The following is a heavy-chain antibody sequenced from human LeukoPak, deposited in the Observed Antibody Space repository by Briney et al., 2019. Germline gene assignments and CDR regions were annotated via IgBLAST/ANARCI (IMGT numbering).Heavy chain of an antibody. J-gene: IGHJ4*02. Sequence: PGGSLRLSCAASGFTFSSYSMNWVRQAPGKGLEWVSYISSSSSTIYYADSVKGRFTISRDNAKNSLYLQMNSLRAEGTAVYYCARERGVVVPAANEFDYWGQGTLVTVSS. D-gene: IGHD2-2*01. CDR2: ISSSSSTI. CDR1: GFTFSSYS. CDR3: ARERGVVVPAANEFDY. V-gene: IGHV3-48*01.